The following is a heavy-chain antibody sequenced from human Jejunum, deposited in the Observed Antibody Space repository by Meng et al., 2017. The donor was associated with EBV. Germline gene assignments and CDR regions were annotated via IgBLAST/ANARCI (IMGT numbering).Heavy chain of an antibody. CDR3: ARYSGSYSLAN. D-gene: IGHD3-10*01. CDR2: INAANGNP. V-gene: IGHV7-4-1*02. CDR1: GYTFTDYA. J-gene: IGHJ4*02. Sequence: VLLVQSGFELKKPGASVRLSCKASGYTFTDYAIIWVRQAPGQGLEWMGWINAANGNPTYAQAFTGRFVFSLDTSVNTAFLQISDLKAEDSALYYCARYSGSYSLANWGQGTLVTVSS.